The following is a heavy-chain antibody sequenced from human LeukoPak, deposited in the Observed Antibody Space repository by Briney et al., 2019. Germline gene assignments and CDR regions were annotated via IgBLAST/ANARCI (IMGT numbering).Heavy chain of an antibody. Sequence: PGRSLRLSCAASGFTFSSYGMHWVRQAPGKGLEWVAVIFDDGSSEYYADSVKGRFTISRDDSKNTLHVQMNSLRAEDTAVYYCARAHGDCSSTSCYMDFDFWGQGTLVTVSS. CDR3: ARAHGDCSSTSCYMDFDF. CDR2: IFDDGSSE. D-gene: IGHD2-2*02. J-gene: IGHJ4*02. CDR1: GFTFSSYG. V-gene: IGHV3-33*01.